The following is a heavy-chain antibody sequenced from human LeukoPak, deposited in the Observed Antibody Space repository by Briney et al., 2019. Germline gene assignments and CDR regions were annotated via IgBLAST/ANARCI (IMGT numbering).Heavy chain of an antibody. Sequence: GGSLRLSCAASGFTFSDHYMSWIRQAPGKGLECVSYISSGGSTTYYTDSVKGRFTISRDNAKNSLYLQMNSLRAEDTAVYYCAREVRVVYIVVWRAFDYWGQGTLVTVPS. CDR3: AREVRVVYIVVWRAFDY. J-gene: IGHJ4*02. D-gene: IGHD2-21*01. CDR2: ISSGGSTT. V-gene: IGHV3-11*04. CDR1: GFTFSDHY.